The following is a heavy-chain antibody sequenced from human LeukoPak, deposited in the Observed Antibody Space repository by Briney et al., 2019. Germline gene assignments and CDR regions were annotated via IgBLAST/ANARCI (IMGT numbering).Heavy chain of an antibody. CDR3: AKGEDIVVVPAAIPCDY. Sequence: PGKSLRLSCTTSGFTFSHFGMHWVRQAPGKGLEWVAVIWSDGTDKYYGDSVKGRFTISRDNSKNTLYLQMNSLRAEDTAVYYCAKGEDIVVVPAAIPCDYWGQGTLVTVSS. CDR1: GFTFSHFG. D-gene: IGHD2-2*01. CDR2: IWSDGTDK. V-gene: IGHV3-33*06. J-gene: IGHJ4*02.